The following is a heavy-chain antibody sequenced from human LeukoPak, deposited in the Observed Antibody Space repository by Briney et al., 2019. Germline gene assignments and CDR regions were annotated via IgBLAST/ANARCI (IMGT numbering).Heavy chain of an antibody. J-gene: IGHJ4*02. CDR2: ISSSSSYI. CDR3: ASGTGRDSSGYYDY. V-gene: IGHV3-21*01. Sequence: GGSLRLSCAASGFTFSSYSMNWVRQAPGKGLEWVSSISSSSSYIYYADSVKGRFTISRDNAKNSLYLQMNSLRAEDTAVYYCASGTGRDSSGYYDYWGQGTLVAVSS. D-gene: IGHD3-22*01. CDR1: GFTFSSYS.